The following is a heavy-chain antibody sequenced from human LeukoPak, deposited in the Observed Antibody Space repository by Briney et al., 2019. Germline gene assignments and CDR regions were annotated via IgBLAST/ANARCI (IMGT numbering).Heavy chain of an antibody. CDR3: ARSVPYYYDSRGYLGDY. D-gene: IGHD3-22*01. CDR2: IYSGGST. J-gene: IGHJ4*02. V-gene: IGHV3-53*01. Sequence: PGGSLRLSCAASGFTVSSNYMSWVRQAPGKGLEWVSVIYSGGSTYYADSVKGRFTISRDNSKNTLYLQMNSLRAEDTAVYYCARSVPYYYDSRGYLGDYWGQGTLVTISS. CDR1: GFTVSSNY.